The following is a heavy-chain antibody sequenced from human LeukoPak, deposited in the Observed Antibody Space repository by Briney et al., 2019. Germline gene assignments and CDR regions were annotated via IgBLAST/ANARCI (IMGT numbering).Heavy chain of an antibody. CDR3: AKAAPDTAYGMDV. CDR1: GFTFSSSW. Sequence: GGSLRLSCAASGFTFSSSWMHWVRQAPEKGLVWVSRINSDGSSTSYADSVKGRFTISRDNSKNTLYLQMNSLRAEDTAAYYCAKAAPDTAYGMDVWGQGTTVTVSS. D-gene: IGHD5-18*01. J-gene: IGHJ6*02. CDR2: INSDGSST. V-gene: IGHV3-74*01.